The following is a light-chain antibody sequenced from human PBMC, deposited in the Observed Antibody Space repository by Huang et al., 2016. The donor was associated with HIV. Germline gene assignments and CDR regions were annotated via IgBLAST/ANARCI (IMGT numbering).Light chain of an antibody. V-gene: IGKV1-9*01. CDR2: AAS. CDR3: QQFSSYPLT. Sequence: TQLTQSPSSLSVYVGDKVTITCRASQGIPNYVAWYQQRPGKAPRLLIDAASTLQSGVPSRFSGSGSGADFTLSIVNVQPEDSATYYCQQFSSYPLTFGGGTKVEIK. J-gene: IGKJ4*01. CDR1: QGIPNY.